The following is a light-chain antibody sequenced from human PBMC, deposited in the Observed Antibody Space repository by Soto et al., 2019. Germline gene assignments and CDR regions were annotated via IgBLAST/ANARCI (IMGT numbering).Light chain of an antibody. V-gene: IGKV1-5*03. CDR3: QQSYSTRVT. J-gene: IGKJ5*01. CDR1: QSISIW. Sequence: DIQMTQSPSTLSASVGDRVTITCRASQSISIWLAWYQQKPGKAPKXLIYKASSLESGVPSRFSGSGSGTDFTLTISSLQPEDCATYYCQQSYSTRVTFGQGTRLEIK. CDR2: KAS.